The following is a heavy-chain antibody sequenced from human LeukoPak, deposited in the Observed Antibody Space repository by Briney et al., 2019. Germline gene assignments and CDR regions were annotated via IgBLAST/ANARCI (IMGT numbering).Heavy chain of an antibody. V-gene: IGHV1-18*01. CDR1: GYTFTSYG. D-gene: IGHD3-3*01. CDR3: ARGEQFYDFWSGPFDP. CDR2: LSAYNRNT. J-gene: IGHJ5*02. Sequence: ASGKVYCKASGYTFTSYGISWVRHAPGQGLEWMGWLSAYNRNTNYAQKLQGRVTMTPDTSTSTAYMELRSLGSDDTAVYYCARGEQFYDFWSGPFDPWGQGTLVTVSS.